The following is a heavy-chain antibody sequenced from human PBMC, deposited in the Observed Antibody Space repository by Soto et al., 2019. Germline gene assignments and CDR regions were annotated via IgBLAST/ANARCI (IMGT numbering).Heavy chain of an antibody. CDR1: GGSFSGYY. V-gene: IGHV4-34*01. Sequence: SETLSLTCAVYGGSFSGYYWSWIRQPPGKGLEWIGEINHSGSTNYNPSLKSRVTISVDTSKNQFSLKLSSVTAADTAVYYCARGRAGDVFDYWGQGTLVTVSS. CDR2: INHSGST. D-gene: IGHD7-27*01. CDR3: ARGRAGDVFDY. J-gene: IGHJ4*02.